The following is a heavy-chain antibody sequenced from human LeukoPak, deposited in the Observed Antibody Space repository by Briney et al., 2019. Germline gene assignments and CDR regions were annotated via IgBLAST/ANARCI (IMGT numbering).Heavy chain of an antibody. V-gene: IGHV1-18*01. CDR2: ISAYNGNT. CDR3: AASSPSKQLEDFDY. D-gene: IGHD1-1*01. J-gene: IGHJ4*02. Sequence: ASVKVSCKASGYTFTSYGISWVRQAPGQGLEWMGWISAYNGNTNYAQKLQGRVTMTTDTPTSTAYMELRSLRSDDTAVYYCAASSPSKQLEDFDYWGQGTLVTVSS. CDR1: GYTFTSYG.